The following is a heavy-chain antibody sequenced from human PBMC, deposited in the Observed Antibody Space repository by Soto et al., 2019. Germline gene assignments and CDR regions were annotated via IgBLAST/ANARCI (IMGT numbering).Heavy chain of an antibody. J-gene: IGHJ6*02. D-gene: IGHD2-2*01. CDR3: ARVVILVPTASTHYYYHIDV. CDR1: GGTFSNYA. Sequence: QVQLVQSGAEVRKPGSSVTVSCKASGGTFSNYAISWVRQAPGQGLEWMGGIIPIVGTGSYAQKFQGRVTITADEPTTTADMELSSLRFEDTAVYYCARVVILVPTASTHYYYHIDVWGPGTMVTVSS. V-gene: IGHV1-69*01. CDR2: IIPIVGTG.